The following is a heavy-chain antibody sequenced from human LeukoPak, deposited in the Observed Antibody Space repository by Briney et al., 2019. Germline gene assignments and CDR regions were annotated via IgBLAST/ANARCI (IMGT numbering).Heavy chain of an antibody. CDR3: ARHSRITMVRGVINYYYYYYMDV. CDR2: IYHSGST. Sequence: SGTLSLTCAVSGGSISSSNWWSWVRQPPGKGLEWIGEIYHSGSTNYNPSLKSRVTISVDTSKNQFSLKLSSVTAADTAVYYCARHSRITMVRGVINYYYYYYMDVWGKGTTVTISS. J-gene: IGHJ6*03. V-gene: IGHV4-4*02. D-gene: IGHD3-10*01. CDR1: GGSISSSNW.